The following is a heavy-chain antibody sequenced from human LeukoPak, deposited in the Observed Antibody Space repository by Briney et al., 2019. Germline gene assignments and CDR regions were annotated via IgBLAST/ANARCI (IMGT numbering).Heavy chain of an antibody. J-gene: IGHJ4*02. CDR1: GGSIISSSHY. Sequence: PSETLSLTCSVSGGSIISSSHYWGWIRQPPGKGLEWIGSIFHSGVTYYNPSLKSRLAISVDTSKNYFSLKLSSVTAADTAVYYCARGEMATLWTYDYWGQGILVTVSS. CDR2: IFHSGVT. D-gene: IGHD5-24*01. V-gene: IGHV4-39*02. CDR3: ARGEMATLWTYDY.